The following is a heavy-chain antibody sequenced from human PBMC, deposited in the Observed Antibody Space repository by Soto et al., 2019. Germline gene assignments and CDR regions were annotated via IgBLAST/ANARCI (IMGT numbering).Heavy chain of an antibody. CDR1: GGSINNGAYY. Sequence: SETLSLTCTVSGGSINNGAYYYSWIRQSPGEGLEWIGSVYYSGSTYYNPSLKSRVTISIDTSKRQFFLNLSSMTAADTAVYYCAALSTPTLDYWGQGTLVTVS. D-gene: IGHD4-4*01. V-gene: IGHV4-39*01. CDR2: VYYSGST. CDR3: AALSTPTLDY. J-gene: IGHJ4*02.